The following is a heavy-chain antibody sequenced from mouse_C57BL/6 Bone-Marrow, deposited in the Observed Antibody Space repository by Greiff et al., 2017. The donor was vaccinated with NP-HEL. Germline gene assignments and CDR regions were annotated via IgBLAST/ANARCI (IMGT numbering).Heavy chain of an antibody. V-gene: IGHV5-9*01. D-gene: IGHD2-3*01. CDR2: ISGGGGNT. Sequence: EVKVVESGGGLVKPGGSLKLSCAASGFTFSSYTMSWVRQTPEKRLEWVATISGGGGNTYYPDSVKGRFTISRDNAKNTLYLQMSSLRSEDTALDDCARRDGYYQAWCAYWGQGTLVTVSA. CDR3: ARRDGYYQAWCAY. CDR1: GFTFSSYT. J-gene: IGHJ3*01.